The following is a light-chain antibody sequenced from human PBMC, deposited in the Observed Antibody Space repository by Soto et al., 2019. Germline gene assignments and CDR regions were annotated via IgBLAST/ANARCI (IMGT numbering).Light chain of an antibody. Sequence: QSVLTQPPSVSAAPGQKVTISCSGSSSNIGGNSVSWYQQLPGTAPKLLIYDDDKRPSGIPDRFSGSKSGTSATLDITGFQTGEEADYYCGSWDSSVSAYVFATGTKVTV. J-gene: IGLJ1*01. CDR3: GSWDSSVSAYV. CDR2: DDD. CDR1: SSNIGGNS. V-gene: IGLV1-51*01.